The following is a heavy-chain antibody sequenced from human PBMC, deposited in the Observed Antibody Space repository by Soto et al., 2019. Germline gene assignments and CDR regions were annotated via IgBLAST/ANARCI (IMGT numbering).Heavy chain of an antibody. CDR2: VTSRGDTT. CDR3: AKDRLGGGLDY. CDR1: GFIFSNYA. Sequence: VQLLQSGGGLVQTGGSLRLSCAASGFIFSNYAMNWVRQAPGKGLEWVSIVTSRGDTTYYADSVKGRFTISRDNAKNTLYMQVNSLTAEDTAVYYCAKDRLGGGLDYWGQGTLVSVSS. J-gene: IGHJ4*02. V-gene: IGHV3-23*01. D-gene: IGHD3-16*01.